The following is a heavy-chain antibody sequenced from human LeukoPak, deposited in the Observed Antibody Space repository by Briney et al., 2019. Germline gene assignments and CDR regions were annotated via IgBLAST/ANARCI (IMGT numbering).Heavy chain of an antibody. V-gene: IGHV1-69*13. CDR3: ARVLGYCSSTSCYDAFDI. J-gene: IGHJ3*02. D-gene: IGHD2-2*01. CDR1: GGTFSSYA. CDR2: IIPIFGTA. Sequence: GASVKVSCKASGGTFSSYAISWVRQAPGQGLEWMGGIIPIFGTANYAQKFQGRVTITADESTSTAYMELSSLRSEDTAVYYCARVLGYCSSTSCYDAFDIWGQGTMVTVSS.